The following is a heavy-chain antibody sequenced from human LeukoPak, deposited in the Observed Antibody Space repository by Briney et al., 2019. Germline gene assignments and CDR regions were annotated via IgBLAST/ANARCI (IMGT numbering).Heavy chain of an antibody. D-gene: IGHD6-19*01. CDR2: ISTSSSYI. J-gene: IGHJ3*02. V-gene: IGHV3-21*01. Sequence: GGSLRLSCAASGFTFSSYSMNWVRQAPGKGLEWVSSISTSSSYIYYADSVKGCFTISRDNARKSLYLQMNSLRADDTAVYYCARGASVVAGSDNAFDIWGQGTMVTVSS. CDR1: GFTFSSYS. CDR3: ARGASVVAGSDNAFDI.